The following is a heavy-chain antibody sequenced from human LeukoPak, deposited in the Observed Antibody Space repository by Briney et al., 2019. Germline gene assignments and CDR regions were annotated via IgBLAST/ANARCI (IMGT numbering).Heavy chain of an antibody. D-gene: IGHD3-9*01. Sequence: GGSLRLSCAASGFTFSSYSMNWVRQAPGKGLEWVSSISSSSSYIYYADSVKGRFTISRDNAKNSLCLQMNSLRAEDTAVYYCARGAVLRYFDWLLSPLDYWGQGALVTVSS. J-gene: IGHJ4*02. CDR3: ARGAVLRYFDWLLSPLDY. V-gene: IGHV3-21*01. CDR1: GFTFSSYS. CDR2: ISSSSSYI.